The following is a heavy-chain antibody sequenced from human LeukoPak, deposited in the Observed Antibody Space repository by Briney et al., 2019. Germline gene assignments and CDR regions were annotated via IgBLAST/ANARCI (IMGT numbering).Heavy chain of an antibody. V-gene: IGHV3-21*04. CDR1: GFTFSSYS. CDR3: ARVRSPVYYYYMDV. J-gene: IGHJ6*03. Sequence: GGSLRLSCAASGFTFSSYSMNWVRQAPGKGLEWVSSISSSSSYIYYADSVKGRFTISRDNAKNYLYLQMNSLRAEDTALYYCARVRSPVYYYYMDVWGKGTTVTVSS. CDR2: ISSSSSYI.